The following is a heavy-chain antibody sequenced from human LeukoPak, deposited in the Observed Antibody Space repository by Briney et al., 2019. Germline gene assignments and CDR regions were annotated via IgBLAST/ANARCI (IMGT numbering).Heavy chain of an antibody. CDR1: GFGIGASF. CDR3: ARGLLYYYGSGSYPTYFDY. CDR2: INHSGST. J-gene: IGHJ4*02. Sequence: GSLRLSCAASGFGIGASFIKWVRQAPGKGLEWIGEINHSGSTNYNPSLKSRVTISVDTSKNQFSLKLSSVTAADTAVYYCARGLLYYYGSGSYPTYFDYWGQGTLVTVSS. V-gene: IGHV4-34*01. D-gene: IGHD3-10*01.